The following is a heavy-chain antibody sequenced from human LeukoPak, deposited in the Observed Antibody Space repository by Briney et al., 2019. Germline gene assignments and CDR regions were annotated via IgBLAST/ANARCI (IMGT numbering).Heavy chain of an antibody. CDR2: MNPNSGNT. Sequence: ASVKVSCKASGYTLTSYDINWVRQATGQGLEWMGWMNPNSGNTGYAQKFQGRVTMTRNTSISTAYMELSSLRSEDTAVYYCARAGYYDSSGYPLDYYYYGMDVWGQGTTVTVSS. J-gene: IGHJ6*02. CDR3: ARAGYYDSSGYPLDYYYYGMDV. V-gene: IGHV1-8*01. D-gene: IGHD3-22*01. CDR1: GYTLTSYD.